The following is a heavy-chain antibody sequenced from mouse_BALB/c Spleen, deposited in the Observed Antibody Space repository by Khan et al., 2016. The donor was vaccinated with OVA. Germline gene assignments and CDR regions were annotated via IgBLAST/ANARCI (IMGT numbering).Heavy chain of an antibody. J-gene: IGHJ2*01. V-gene: IGHV2-3*01. CDR2: IWGDGSI. CDR3: ARLRVFYFDY. Sequence: QIQLVQSGPGLVAPSQSLSITCTVSGFSLTSNGVSCVRQLPGKGLQRLGVIWGDGSINYHSVLKSRLSISKDNSKSQVFLKLNSLQTDDTATYYCARLRVFYFDYWGQGTTLTVSS. CDR1: GFSLTSNG.